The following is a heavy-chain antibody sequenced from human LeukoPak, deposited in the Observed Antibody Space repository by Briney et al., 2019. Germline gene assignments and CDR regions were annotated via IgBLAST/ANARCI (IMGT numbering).Heavy chain of an antibody. CDR2: IHWNSGTK. CDR3: ARDRVFADGYSRFDL. V-gene: IGHV3-9*01. Sequence: QPGGSLRLSCAASGFTFDDYAMHWVRQAPGKGLEWVSGIHWNSGTKGYADSVRGRFAISRDNAKNSLYLQMNSLRAEDTAVYYCARDRVFADGYSRFDLWGRGTLVTVSS. CDR1: GFTFDDYA. J-gene: IGHJ2*01. D-gene: IGHD5-24*01.